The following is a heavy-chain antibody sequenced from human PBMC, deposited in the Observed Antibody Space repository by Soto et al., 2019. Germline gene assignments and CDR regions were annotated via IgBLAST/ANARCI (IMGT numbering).Heavy chain of an antibody. Sequence: QVQLVQSGAEVKKPGASVKVSCKASGYTFTGYYMHWVRQAPGQGLEWMGWINPNSGGTNYAQKFQGRVTMTRDTSIRTAYMELSRLRSDDTAVYYCARDPQSETWGYWFDPWGQGTLVTVSS. D-gene: IGHD3-16*01. V-gene: IGHV1-2*02. CDR2: INPNSGGT. J-gene: IGHJ5*02. CDR1: GYTFTGYY. CDR3: ARDPQSETWGYWFDP.